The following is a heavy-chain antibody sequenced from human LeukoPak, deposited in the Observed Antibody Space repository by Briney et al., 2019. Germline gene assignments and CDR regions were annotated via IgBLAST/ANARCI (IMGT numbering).Heavy chain of an antibody. CDR3: ARGGHIAVAGPEKNIDY. V-gene: IGHV1-2*02. Sequence: ASVKVSCKASGYTFTGYYMHWVRQAPGQGLEWMGWINPNSGGTNYAQKFQGRVTMTRDTSISTAYMELSRLRSDGTAVYYCARGGHIAVAGPEKNIDYWGQGTLVTVSS. J-gene: IGHJ4*02. D-gene: IGHD6-19*01. CDR2: INPNSGGT. CDR1: GYTFTGYY.